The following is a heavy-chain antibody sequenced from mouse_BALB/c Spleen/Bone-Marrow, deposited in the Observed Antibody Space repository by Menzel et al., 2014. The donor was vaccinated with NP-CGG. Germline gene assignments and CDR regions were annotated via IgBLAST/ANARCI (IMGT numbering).Heavy chain of an antibody. Sequence: VQLQQSGAELVKPGASVKLSCTASGFNIKDTYMHWVKQRPEQGLEWIGKIDPANGNTKYDPKFQGKATLTADTSSNTVYLQLSSLTSEDTAVYYCARRYGYERNFDCWGQDATLTVSS. CDR3: ARRYGYERNFDC. CDR2: IDPANGNT. V-gene: IGHV14-3*02. J-gene: IGHJ2*01. CDR1: GFNIKDTY. D-gene: IGHD1-2*01.